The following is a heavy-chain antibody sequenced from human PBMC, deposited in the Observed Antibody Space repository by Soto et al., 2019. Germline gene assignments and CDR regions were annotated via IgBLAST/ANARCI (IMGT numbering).Heavy chain of an antibody. CDR3: ARLYMVRGVMDWFDP. J-gene: IGHJ5*02. CDR1: GGSISSSNW. V-gene: IGHV4-4*02. Sequence: QVQLQDSGPGLVKPSGTLSLTCAVSGGSISSSNWWSWVRQPPGKGLEWIGEIYHSGSTNYNPSLKSRVTISVDTSKNQFSLKLSSVTAADTAVYYCARLYMVRGVMDWFDPWGKGPLVTVSS. D-gene: IGHD3-10*01. CDR2: IYHSGST.